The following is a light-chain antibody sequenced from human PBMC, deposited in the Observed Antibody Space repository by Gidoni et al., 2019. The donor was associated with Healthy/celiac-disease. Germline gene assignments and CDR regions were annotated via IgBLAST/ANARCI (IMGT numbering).Light chain of an antibody. CDR2: AAS. Sequence: VIWMTQSPSLLSASTGDRVTISCRMSPGISSYLAWYQQKPGKAPELLIYAASTLQSGVPSRFSGSGSGTDFTLTISCLQSEDFATYYCQQYYSFPLTFGPGTKVDIK. V-gene: IGKV1D-8*01. CDR1: PGISSY. J-gene: IGKJ3*01. CDR3: QQYYSFPLT.